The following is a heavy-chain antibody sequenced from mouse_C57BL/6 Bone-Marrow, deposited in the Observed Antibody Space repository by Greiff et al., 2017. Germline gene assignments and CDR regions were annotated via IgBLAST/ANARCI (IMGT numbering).Heavy chain of an antibody. V-gene: IGHV1-15*01. CDR3: TANGDGY. CDR1: GYTFTDYE. J-gene: IGHJ2*01. CDR2: IDPETGGT. D-gene: IGHD4-1*01. Sequence: QVQLQQSGAELVRPGASVTLSCKASGYTFTDYEMHWVKQTPVHGLEWVGAIDPETGGTAYNQKFKGKAILTADKSSSTAYMERRSLTSEDSAVYDCTANGDGYWGQGVTLTVAT.